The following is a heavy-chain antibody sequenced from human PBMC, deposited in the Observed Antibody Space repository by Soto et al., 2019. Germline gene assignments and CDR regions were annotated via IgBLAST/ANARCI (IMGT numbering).Heavy chain of an antibody. J-gene: IGHJ4*02. V-gene: IGHV3-30*18. CDR1: GFTFSSYG. D-gene: IGHD6-13*01. CDR2: ISYDGSNK. CDR3: AKESGKIAAAGSDRAVAPIDY. Sequence: QVQLVESGGGVVQPGRSLRLSCAASGFTFSSYGMHWVRQAPGKGLEWVAVISYDGSNKYYADSVKGRFTISRDNSKNTLYLQMNSLRAEDTAVYYCAKESGKIAAAGSDRAVAPIDYWGQGTLVTVSS.